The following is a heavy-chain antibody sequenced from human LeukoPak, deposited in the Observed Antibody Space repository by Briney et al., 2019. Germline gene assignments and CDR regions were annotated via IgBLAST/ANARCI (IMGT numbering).Heavy chain of an antibody. Sequence: SETLSLTCTVSGGSLSSGSYCWSWIRQPPGTGLEWIAYIYYSGSTNYNPSLKSRAAISVDTSKNQFSLKLSSVTAADTAVYYCARDDYYDSSAYSGIDYWGQGTLVTVSS. D-gene: IGHD3-22*01. J-gene: IGHJ4*02. V-gene: IGHV4-61*01. CDR3: ARDDYYDSSAYSGIDY. CDR1: GGSLSSGSYC. CDR2: IYYSGST.